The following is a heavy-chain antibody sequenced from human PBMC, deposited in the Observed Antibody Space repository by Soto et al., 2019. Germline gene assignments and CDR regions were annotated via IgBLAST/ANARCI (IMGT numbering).Heavy chain of an antibody. CDR1: GGSISKFY. CDR3: VRDGSKSLRDWFDP. CDR2: VYATGTT. J-gene: IGHJ5*02. Sequence: SETLSLTCNVSGGSISKFYWAWIRKTTGNGLEWMGRVYATGTTDYNPSLRSRVAMSVDIAKKTFSLRLRSVTGADSGVYYCVRDGSKSLRDWFDPWGQGILVTVSS. V-gene: IGHV4-4*07.